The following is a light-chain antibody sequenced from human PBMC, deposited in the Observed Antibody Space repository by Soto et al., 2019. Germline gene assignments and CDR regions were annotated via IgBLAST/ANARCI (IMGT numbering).Light chain of an antibody. CDR1: QTVNNK. V-gene: IGKV3-15*01. CDR3: QQYNSWPLT. CDR2: GAS. J-gene: IGKJ4*01. Sequence: EILMTQSPATLSVSPGERATLSCRATQTVNNKVVWYQHKPGQAPRLLIYGASTRATGIPARFSGSGSGTEFTLSISSLQSEDFAVYYCQQYNSWPLTFGGGTKV.